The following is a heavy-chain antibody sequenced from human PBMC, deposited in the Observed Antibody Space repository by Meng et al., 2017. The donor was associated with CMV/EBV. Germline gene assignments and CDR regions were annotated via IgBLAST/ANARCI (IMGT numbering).Heavy chain of an antibody. V-gene: IGHV3-11*01. CDR3: ARHLAAIFGVDAFDI. CDR1: GFTFSDYY. Sequence: GESLKISCAASGFTFSDYYMSWIRQAPGKGLEWVSYISSSGSTIYYADSVKGRFTISRDNAKNSPYLQMDSLRAEDTAVYYCARHLAAIFGVDAFDIWGQGTMVTVSS. D-gene: IGHD3-3*01. J-gene: IGHJ3*02. CDR2: ISSSGSTI.